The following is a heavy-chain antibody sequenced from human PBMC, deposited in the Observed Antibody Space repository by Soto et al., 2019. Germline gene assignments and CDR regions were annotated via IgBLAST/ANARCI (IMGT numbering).Heavy chain of an antibody. J-gene: IGHJ4*02. Sequence: GGSLRLSCTTSGFPFSDYTMSWFRQAPGKGLEWVGFIRSKPYGGTTEHAASVKGRFAISRDDSKSIAYLQMNSLKAEDTAVYYCTRDGRYSGYPPPAFWGPGTLVTVSS. CDR1: GFPFSDYT. CDR2: IRSKPYGGTT. V-gene: IGHV3-49*03. CDR3: TRDGRYSGYPPPAF. D-gene: IGHD5-12*01.